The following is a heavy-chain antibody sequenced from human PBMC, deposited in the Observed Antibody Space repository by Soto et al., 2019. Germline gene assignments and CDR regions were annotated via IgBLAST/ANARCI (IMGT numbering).Heavy chain of an antibody. D-gene: IGHD6-6*01. CDR3: AGAGHSSSSEGANWFDP. CDR1: GGSISSGGYY. CDR2: IYYSGST. Sequence: SLTCTVSGGSISSGGYYWSWIRQHPGKGLEWIGYIYYSGSTYFNPSLKSRLTISVDTSKNQFSLQLSSVTAADTAGYWCAGAGHSSSSEGANWFDPRGQGTLVTVSS. V-gene: IGHV4-31*03. J-gene: IGHJ5*02.